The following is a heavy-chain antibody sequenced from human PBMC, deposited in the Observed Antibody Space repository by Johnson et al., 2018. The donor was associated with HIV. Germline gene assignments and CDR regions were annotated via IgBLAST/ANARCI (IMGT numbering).Heavy chain of an antibody. CDR1: GFTVSSIY. J-gene: IGHJ3*02. CDR3: ARSQIDAFDI. CDR2: IYSGGST. V-gene: IGHV3-66*01. Sequence: VQLVESGGGLVQPGGSLRLSCAASGFTVSSIYMSWVRQAPGKGLEWVSIIYSGGSTYYADSVKGRFTISRDNSKNTLYLQMNSLRAEDTAVYYCARSQIDAFDIWGQGTMVTVSS.